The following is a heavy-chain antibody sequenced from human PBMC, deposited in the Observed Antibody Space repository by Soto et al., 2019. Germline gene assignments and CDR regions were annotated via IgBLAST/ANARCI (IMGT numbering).Heavy chain of an antibody. CDR2: ISGSGGST. CDR3: AKIRPPYGMAHPGYPDAFDI. V-gene: IGHV3-23*01. J-gene: IGHJ3*02. CDR1: GFTFSSYA. D-gene: IGHD3-10*01. Sequence: GGSLRLSCAASGFTFSSYAMSWVRQAPGKGLEWVSAISGSGGSTYYADSVKGRFTISRDNSKNTLYLQMNSLRAEDTAVYYCAKIRPPYGMAHPGYPDAFDIWGQGTMVTVSS.